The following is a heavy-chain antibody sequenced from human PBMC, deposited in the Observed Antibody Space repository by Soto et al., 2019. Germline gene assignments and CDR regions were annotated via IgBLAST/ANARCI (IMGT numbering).Heavy chain of an antibody. D-gene: IGHD4-17*01. CDR3: AKMTTVRNYGMDV. V-gene: IGHV4-31*03. Sequence: SETLSLTCTVSGGSISSGGYYWSWIRQHPGKGLEWIGYIYYSGSTYYNPSLKSRVTISVDTSKNQFSLKLSSVTVADTAVYYCAKMTTVRNYGMDVWGQGTTVTVSS. CDR2: IYYSGST. CDR1: GGSISSGGYY. J-gene: IGHJ6*02.